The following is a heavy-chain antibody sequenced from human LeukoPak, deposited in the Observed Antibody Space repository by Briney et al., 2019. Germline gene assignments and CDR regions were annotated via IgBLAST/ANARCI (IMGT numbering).Heavy chain of an antibody. V-gene: IGHV1-69*05. CDR1: GGTFSSYA. J-gene: IGHJ1*01. CDR2: IIPIFGTA. Sequence: SVKVSCKASGGTFSSYAISWVRQAPGQGLEWMGGIIPIFGTANYAQKFQGRVTITTDESTSTAYMELSSLRSEDTAVYYCASGFDISRAEYFQHWGQGTLVTVSS. CDR3: ASGFDISRAEYFQH. D-gene: IGHD3-10*01.